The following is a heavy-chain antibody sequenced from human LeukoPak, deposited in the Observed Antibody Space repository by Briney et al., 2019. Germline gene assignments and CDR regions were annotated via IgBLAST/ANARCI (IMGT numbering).Heavy chain of an antibody. CDR1: GYTFTSYY. V-gene: IGHV1-46*01. CDR3: ARVVRRAEYCGGDCYLAY. Sequence: ASVKVSCKASGYTFTSYYMHWVRQAPGQGLEWMGSIDPTGGGTTYAQRFQGRVTMTRDMSTNTVYMELSSLRSQDTAVYYCARVVRRAEYCGGDCYLAYWGQGTLVTVSS. D-gene: IGHD2-21*02. CDR2: IDPTGGGT. J-gene: IGHJ4*02.